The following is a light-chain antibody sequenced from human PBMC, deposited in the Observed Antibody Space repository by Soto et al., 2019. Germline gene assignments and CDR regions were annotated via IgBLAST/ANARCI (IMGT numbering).Light chain of an antibody. V-gene: IGKV3-20*01. J-gene: IGKJ4*01. Sequence: DIVLTQSPGTLSLSPGERAPLSCRASQNVDSTYLAWYQQKPGQAPRLVIYGSTRRAPGVPDRFSGSGSGTDFTLTISRLDPEDFAVYYCQQYGSSPRLTFGGGTKVDIK. CDR1: QNVDSTY. CDR3: QQYGSSPRLT. CDR2: GST.